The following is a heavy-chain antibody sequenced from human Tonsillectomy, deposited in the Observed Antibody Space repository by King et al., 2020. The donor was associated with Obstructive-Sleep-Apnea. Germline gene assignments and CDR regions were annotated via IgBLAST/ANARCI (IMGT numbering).Heavy chain of an antibody. V-gene: IGHV3-30*02. CDR2: IRYDGSNK. D-gene: IGHD3-9*01. CDR1: GFTFSNYG. CDR3: AKDPTNYDILTGDYYYYGMDV. J-gene: IGHJ6*02. Sequence: VQLVESGGGVVHPGRSLRLSCAASGFTFSNYGMHWVRQAPGKGLEWVAFIRYDGSNKYYVDSVKGRFTISRDNSKNTLYLQMNSLRAEDTAVYYCAKDPTNYDILTGDYYYYGMDVWGQGTTVTVSS.